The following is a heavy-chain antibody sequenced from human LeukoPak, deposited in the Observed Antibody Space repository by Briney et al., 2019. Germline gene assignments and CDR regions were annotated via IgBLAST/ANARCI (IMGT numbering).Heavy chain of an antibody. Sequence: GESLRLSCAASGFTFSSYAMHWVRQAPGKGLEYVSAISSNGGTTYYANSVKGRFTISRDNSKNTLYLQMGSLRPEDMAVYYCARRLASYSSGYDYWGQGTLVTVSS. CDR1: GFTFSSYA. D-gene: IGHD6-19*01. CDR2: ISSNGGTT. V-gene: IGHV3-64*01. CDR3: ARRLASYSSGYDY. J-gene: IGHJ4*02.